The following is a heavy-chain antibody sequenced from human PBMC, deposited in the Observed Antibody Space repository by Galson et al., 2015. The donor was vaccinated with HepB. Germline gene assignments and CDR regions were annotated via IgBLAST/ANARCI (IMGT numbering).Heavy chain of an antibody. CDR3: AKETTYYDSSGYYPAPFDY. Sequence: SLRLSCAASGFTFSSYGMHWVRQAPGKGLEWVAVISYDGSNKYYADSVKGRFTISRDNSKNTLYLQMNSLRAEDTAVYYCAKETTYYDSSGYYPAPFDYWGQGTLVTVSS. J-gene: IGHJ4*02. D-gene: IGHD3-22*01. CDR2: ISYDGSNK. CDR1: GFTFSSYG. V-gene: IGHV3-30*18.